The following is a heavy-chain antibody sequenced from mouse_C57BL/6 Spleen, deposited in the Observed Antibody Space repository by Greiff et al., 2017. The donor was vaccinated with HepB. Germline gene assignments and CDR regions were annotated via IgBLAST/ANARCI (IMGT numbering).Heavy chain of an antibody. D-gene: IGHD3-3*01. Sequence: EVQRVESGGGLVKPGGSLKLSCAASGFTFSDYGMHWVRQAPEKGLEWVAYISSGSSTIYYADTVKGRFTISRDNAKNTLFLQMTSLRSEDTAMYYCARKAGTLDWYFDVWGTGTTVTVSS. J-gene: IGHJ1*03. CDR1: GFTFSDYG. CDR2: ISSGSSTI. V-gene: IGHV5-17*01. CDR3: ARKAGTLDWYFDV.